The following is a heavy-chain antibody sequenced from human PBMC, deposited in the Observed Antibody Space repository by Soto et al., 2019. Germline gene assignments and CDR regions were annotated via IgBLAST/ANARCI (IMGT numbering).Heavy chain of an antibody. Sequence: EVQLVESGGGLVQPGGSLRLSCAASGFTFSSYWMSWVRQAPGKGLEWVANIKQDGREKNYVDSVKGRFTISRDNAKNSLYLKMNSLRAEDTAVYYCAKYSDYDLNYWGQGTLVIVSS. CDR2: IKQDGREK. D-gene: IGHD5-12*01. J-gene: IGHJ4*02. CDR3: AKYSDYDLNY. CDR1: GFTFSSYW. V-gene: IGHV3-7*01.